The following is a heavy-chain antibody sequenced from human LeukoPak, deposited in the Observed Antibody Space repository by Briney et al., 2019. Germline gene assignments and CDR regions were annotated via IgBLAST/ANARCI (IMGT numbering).Heavy chain of an antibody. Sequence: RTGGSLRLSCAASGFNFSDYNMSWIRQAPGKGLEWVSYISSSGSTIYYADSVKGRFTISRDNAKNSLYLQMNSLRAEDTAVNYCARERRSGGSYFYYYYGMDVWGQGTTVTVSS. J-gene: IGHJ6*02. CDR1: GFNFSDYN. V-gene: IGHV3-11*01. CDR3: ARERRSGGSYFYYYYGMDV. CDR2: ISSSGSTI. D-gene: IGHD1-26*01.